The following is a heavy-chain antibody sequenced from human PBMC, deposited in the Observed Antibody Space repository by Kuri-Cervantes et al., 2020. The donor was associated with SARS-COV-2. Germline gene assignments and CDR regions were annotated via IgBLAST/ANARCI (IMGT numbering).Heavy chain of an antibody. CDR1: GYTFTSRG. Sequence: ASVKVSCKASGYTFTSRGVSWVRQAPGQGLDWMGWINTYNGKTNYAQTLQGRVTMTSDTSTSTVYMELRSLRSDDTAVYYCARDDGRRIFGVVINYYYYGMDVWGQGTTVTVSS. CDR2: INTYNGKT. J-gene: IGHJ6*02. D-gene: IGHD3-3*01. CDR3: ARDDGRRIFGVVINYYYYGMDV. V-gene: IGHV1-18*01.